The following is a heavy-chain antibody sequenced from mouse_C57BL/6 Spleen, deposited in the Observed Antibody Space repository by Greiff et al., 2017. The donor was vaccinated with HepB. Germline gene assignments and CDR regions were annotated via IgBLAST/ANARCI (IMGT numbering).Heavy chain of an antibody. CDR3: ARLGTYDFDY. D-gene: IGHD2-3*01. CDR2: IYPSDSET. Sequence: QVQLQQPGAELVRPGSSVKLSCKASGYTFTSYWMDWVKQSPGQGLEWIGNIYPSDSETHYNQKFKDKATLTVDKSSSTAYMQLSSLTSEDSAVYYCARLGTYDFDYWGQGTTLTVSS. CDR1: GYTFTSYW. J-gene: IGHJ2*01. V-gene: IGHV1-61*01.